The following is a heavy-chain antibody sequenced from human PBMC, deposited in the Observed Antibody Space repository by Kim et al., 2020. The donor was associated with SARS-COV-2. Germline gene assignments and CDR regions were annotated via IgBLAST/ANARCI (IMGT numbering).Heavy chain of an antibody. J-gene: IGHJ4*02. CDR2: IYYSGST. Sequence: SETLSLTCTVSGGSISGYYWTWIRQPPGKGLEWIGYIYYSGSTNYNPSLRSRVTISVDTPKNQFSLKLSYVTAADTAVYYCARSYDTSGWYFDFWGQGTLLTVSS. V-gene: IGHV4-59*01. D-gene: IGHD3-22*01. CDR1: GGSISGYY. CDR3: ARSYDTSGWYFDF.